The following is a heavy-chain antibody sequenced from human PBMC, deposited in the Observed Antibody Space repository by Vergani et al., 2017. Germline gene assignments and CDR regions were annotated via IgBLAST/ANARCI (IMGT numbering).Heavy chain of an antibody. J-gene: IGHJ6*03. CDR3: ARGTYYDFWSGLSHYYYMDV. V-gene: IGHV4-59*01. Sequence: QVQLQESGPGLVKPSETLSLTCTVSGGSISSYYWSWIRQPPGKGLECIGYIYYSGSPNYNPTLKSRVTISVDTSKNQFSLKLSSVTAADTAVYYCARGTYYDFWSGLSHYYYMDVWRKGP. CDR2: IYYSGSP. CDR1: GGSISSYY. D-gene: IGHD3-3*01.